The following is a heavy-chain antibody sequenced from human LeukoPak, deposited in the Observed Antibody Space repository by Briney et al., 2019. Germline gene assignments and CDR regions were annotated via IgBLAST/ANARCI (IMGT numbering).Heavy chain of an antibody. V-gene: IGHV3-7*01. CDR1: GFTFSSYW. CDR3: ARYYDFWSGYGFDY. Sequence: GGSLRLSCAASGFTFSSYWMSWVRQAPGKGLEWVANIKQDGSEKYYVDSVKGRFTISRDNAKNSLYLQMNSLRAGDTAVYYCARYYDFWSGYGFDYWGQGTLVTVSS. D-gene: IGHD3-3*01. CDR2: IKQDGSEK. J-gene: IGHJ4*02.